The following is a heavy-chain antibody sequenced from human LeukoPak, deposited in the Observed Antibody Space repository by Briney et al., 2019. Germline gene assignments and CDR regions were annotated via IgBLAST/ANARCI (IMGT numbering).Heavy chain of an antibody. CDR1: GFIFNNYA. Sequence: GGSLRLSCAGSGFIFNNYAMHWVRQPPGKGLVWVSHINSDGSWTGYADSVKGRFTISKDNAKNTVYLQMNNLRAEDTAVYYCVSFYETYWGRGTLVTVSS. CDR2: INSDGSWT. D-gene: IGHD2-2*01. V-gene: IGHV3-74*01. CDR3: VSFYETY. J-gene: IGHJ4*02.